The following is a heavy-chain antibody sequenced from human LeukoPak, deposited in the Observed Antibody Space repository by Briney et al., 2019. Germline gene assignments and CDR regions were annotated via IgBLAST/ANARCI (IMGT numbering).Heavy chain of an antibody. CDR3: ARMVRGDTTFNWFDP. Sequence: ASVKVSCKASGYTFTSYGISWVRQAPGQGLEWMGWISAYNGNTNYAQKLQGRVTMTTDTSTSTAYMELRSLRSDDTAVYYCARMVRGDTTFNWFDPWGQGTLVTVSS. D-gene: IGHD3-10*01. CDR1: GYTFTSYG. J-gene: IGHJ5*02. V-gene: IGHV1-18*01. CDR2: ISAYNGNT.